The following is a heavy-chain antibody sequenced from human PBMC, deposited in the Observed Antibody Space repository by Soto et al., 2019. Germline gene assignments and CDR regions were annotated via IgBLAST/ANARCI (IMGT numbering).Heavy chain of an antibody. V-gene: IGHV3-23*01. CDR3: ADLSGYCTSSNCD. J-gene: IGHJ4*02. CDR2: FGTSAST. CDR1: GFTFSSYS. Sequence: DVRLLESGGGLVQPGGSLRLSCAASGFTFSSYSMSWVRQAPGKGLEWVSTFGTSASTDYGDSVRGRFTISRANARNTLYLQMNGLRAEDTAVYYCADLSGYCTSSNCDWGQGTLVTVSS. D-gene: IGHD2-2*01.